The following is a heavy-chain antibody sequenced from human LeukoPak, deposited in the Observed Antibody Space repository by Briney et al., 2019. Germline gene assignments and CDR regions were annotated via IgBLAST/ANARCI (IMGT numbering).Heavy chain of an antibody. CDR3: ARDPKYSSTDY. Sequence: PGGSLRLSCAASGFTFSSYSTNWVRQAPGEGLEWVSSISSSSSYIYYADSVKGRFTISRDNAKNSLYLQMNSLSAEDTAVYYCARDPKYSSTDYWGQGTLVTVSS. V-gene: IGHV3-21*01. J-gene: IGHJ4*02. CDR2: ISSSSSYI. D-gene: IGHD6-13*01. CDR1: GFTFSSYS.